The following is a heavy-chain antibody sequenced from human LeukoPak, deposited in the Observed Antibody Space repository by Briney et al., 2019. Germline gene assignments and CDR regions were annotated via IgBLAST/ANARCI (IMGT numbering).Heavy chain of an antibody. CDR1: GGSISSSNW. CDR2: IYHSGST. V-gene: IGHV4-4*02. D-gene: IGHD1-26*01. J-gene: IGHJ3*02. CDR3: ARRPVGATTGGAFDI. Sequence: SETLSLTCAVSGGSISSSNWWSWVRQPPGKGLEWIGEIYHSGSTNYNPSLKSRVTISVDKSKNQFSLKLSSVTAADTAVYYCARRPVGATTGGAFDIWGQGTMVTVSS.